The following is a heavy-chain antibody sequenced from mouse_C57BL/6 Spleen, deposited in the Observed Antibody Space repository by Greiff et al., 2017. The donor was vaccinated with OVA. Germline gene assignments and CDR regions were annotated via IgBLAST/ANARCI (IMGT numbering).Heavy chain of an antibody. Sequence: EVMLVESEGGLVQPGSSMKLSCTASGFTFSDYYMAWVRQVPEKGLEWVANINYDGSSTYYLDSLKSRFIISRDNAKNILYLQMSSLKSEDTATYYCAREGGLYDGYYDAMDYWGQGTSVTVSS. D-gene: IGHD2-3*01. CDR3: AREGGLYDGYYDAMDY. CDR2: INYDGSST. V-gene: IGHV5-16*01. J-gene: IGHJ4*01. CDR1: GFTFSDYY.